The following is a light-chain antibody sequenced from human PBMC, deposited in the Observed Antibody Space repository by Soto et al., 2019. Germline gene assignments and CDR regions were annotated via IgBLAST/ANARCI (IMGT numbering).Light chain of an antibody. V-gene: IGKV3-11*01. CDR3: QQRSKWPLT. J-gene: IGKJ4*01. Sequence: EIVLTQSPVTLSLSPGERATLSCRASLSVSTFLDWYQQKPGQSPRLLIYDAAHRATGIPVRFSGGGSGTDFTLTISSLEPEDSAVYYCQQRSKWPLTFGGGTKVEIK. CDR2: DAA. CDR1: LSVSTF.